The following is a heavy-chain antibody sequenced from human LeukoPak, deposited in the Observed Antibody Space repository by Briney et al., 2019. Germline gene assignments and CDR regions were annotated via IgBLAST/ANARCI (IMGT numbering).Heavy chain of an antibody. CDR2: IYSGGST. CDR3: ARSLGPYYYDSSGYSALTLHYMDV. J-gene: IGHJ6*03. Sequence: GGSLRLSCAASGFTVSSNYMSWVRQAPGKGLEGVSVIYSGGSTYYADSVKGRFAISRDNSKNTLYLQMNSLRAEDTAVYYCARSLGPYYYDSSGYSALTLHYMDVWGKGTTVTVSS. D-gene: IGHD3-22*01. CDR1: GFTVSSNY. V-gene: IGHV3-53*01.